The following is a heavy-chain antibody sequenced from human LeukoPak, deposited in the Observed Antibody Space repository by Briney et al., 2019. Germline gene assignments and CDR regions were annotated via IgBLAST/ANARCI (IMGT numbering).Heavy chain of an antibody. CDR3: ARERPGYSSRGCYYFDY. J-gene: IGHJ4*02. D-gene: IGHD6-19*01. CDR1: GYTFTGYY. CDR2: ITPVSGTA. V-gene: IGHV1-69*05. Sequence: ASVKVSCKASGYTFTGYYMHWVRQAPGQGLEWMGGITPVSGTANYAQNFQGRVTITTDESTSTAYMELSSLRSEDTAMYYCARERPGYSSRGCYYFDYWGQGTLVTVSS.